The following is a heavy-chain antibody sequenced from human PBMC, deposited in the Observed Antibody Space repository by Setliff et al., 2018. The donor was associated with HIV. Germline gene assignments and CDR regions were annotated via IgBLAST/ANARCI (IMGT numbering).Heavy chain of an antibody. CDR3: ARDWKHVFDI. CDR2: INPNSGGT. J-gene: IGHJ3*02. V-gene: IGHV1-2*02. D-gene: IGHD1-1*01. CDR1: GYTFTGYY. Sequence: ASVKVSRKASGYTFTGYYRHWVRQAPGQGLEWMGWINPNSGGTNYAQKFQGRVNMTRDTSISTAYMELSRLRSDDTAVYYCARDWKHVFDICGQGTMVTVSS.